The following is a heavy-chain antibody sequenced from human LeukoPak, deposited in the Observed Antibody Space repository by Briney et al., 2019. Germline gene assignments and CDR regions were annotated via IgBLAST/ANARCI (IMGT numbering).Heavy chain of an antibody. CDR3: ARLRGAMTPVTSDFDY. V-gene: IGHV4-39*01. Sequence: GSLRLSCTVSGGSISGSSYYWAWVRQPPGKGLEWVGSGFYSGSAYSNPSLKSRVTISVDTSRNQFSLNLSSVTAADTAVYDCARLRGAMTPVTSDFDYWGQGTLVTVSS. CDR1: GGSISGSSYY. CDR2: GFYSGSA. J-gene: IGHJ4*02. D-gene: IGHD4-17*01.